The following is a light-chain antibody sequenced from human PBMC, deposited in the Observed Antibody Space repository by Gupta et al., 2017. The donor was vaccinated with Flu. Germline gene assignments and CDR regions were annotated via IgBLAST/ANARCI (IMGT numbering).Light chain of an antibody. Sequence: QSALTQPASVSGSPGQSITISCTGTSSDVGGYNYVSWYQQHPGKAPKLMSYEVSNRPSGVSNRFSGSKSGNTAYLTISGLQAEDEADYYGSSYTSSSTLVVFGGGT. CDR2: EVS. V-gene: IGLV2-14*01. CDR3: SSYTSSSTLVV. CDR1: SSDVGGYNY. J-gene: IGLJ2*01.